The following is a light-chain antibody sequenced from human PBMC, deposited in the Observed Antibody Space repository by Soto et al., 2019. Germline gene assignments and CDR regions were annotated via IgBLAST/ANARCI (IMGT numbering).Light chain of an antibody. J-gene: IGKJ1*01. Sequence: DIQMTQSPSSLSASVGDRVTITCRASQGISNNLAWFQQKPGKVPELLIYLATTLQSGVPSRFSGSGSGTDFTLTISSLQPEDVATYYCQMYNSAPWTFGQGTRVEI. CDR3: QMYNSAPWT. CDR2: LAT. V-gene: IGKV1-27*01. CDR1: QGISNN.